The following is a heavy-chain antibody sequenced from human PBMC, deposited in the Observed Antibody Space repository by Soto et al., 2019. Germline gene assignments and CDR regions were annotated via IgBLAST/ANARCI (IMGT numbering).Heavy chain of an antibody. CDR3: ARVTREAKTVNFDY. Sequence: GGSLRLSCAASGFTFSSYWMSWVRQAPGKGLEWVANIKQDGSEKYYVDSVKGRFTISRDNAKNSLYLQMNSLRAEDTAVYYCARVTREAKTVNFDYWGQGTLVTVSS. CDR1: GFTFSSYW. V-gene: IGHV3-7*01. CDR2: IKQDGSEK. J-gene: IGHJ4*02. D-gene: IGHD1-26*01.